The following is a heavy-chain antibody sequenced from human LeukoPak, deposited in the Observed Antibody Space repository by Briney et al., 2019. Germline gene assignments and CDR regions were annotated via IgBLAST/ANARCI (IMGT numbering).Heavy chain of an antibody. V-gene: IGHV3-21*01. CDR3: AREAGNYYDSSWDY. D-gene: IGHD3-22*01. J-gene: IGHJ4*02. CDR2: ISSSSTYI. Sequence: GGSLRLSCAASGFTFSSYSMNWVRQAPGKGLEWVSSISSSSTYIYYADSVKGRFTISRDNAKNSLYLQMNSLRAEDTAVYYYAREAGNYYDSSWDYWGQGTLVTVSS. CDR1: GFTFSSYS.